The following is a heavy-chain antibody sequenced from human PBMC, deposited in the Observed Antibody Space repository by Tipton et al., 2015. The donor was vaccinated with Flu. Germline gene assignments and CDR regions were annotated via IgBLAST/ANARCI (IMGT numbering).Heavy chain of an antibody. J-gene: IGHJ6*02. D-gene: IGHD1-7*01. CDR3: AREELPTYFYYYGLDV. Sequence: QLVQSGAEVKKPGASVKVSCKASGYSFSGYYMHWVRQAPGQGLEWMGWIIPNSGETNFAQKFQGRVTMTRDTSISTAYMELSRLGSDDTAVYYCAREELPTYFYYYGLDVWGQGTTVTVPS. CDR1: GYSFSGYY. V-gene: IGHV1-2*02. CDR2: IIPNSGET.